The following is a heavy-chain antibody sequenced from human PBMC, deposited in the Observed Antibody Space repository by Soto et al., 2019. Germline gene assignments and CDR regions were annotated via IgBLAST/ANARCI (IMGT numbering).Heavy chain of an antibody. J-gene: IGHJ3*02. V-gene: IGHV5-51*01. D-gene: IGHD3-22*01. Sequence: GESLKISCKGSGDTFPSYWIAWVRQMSGKGLEWMGIIYPGDSETRYSPSFQGQVTNSDDKSIKTAYLQWSSLKASDTAMYYCARVTYYYDRGGYYADPDDAFDIWGQGTMVTVSS. CDR2: IYPGDSET. CDR3: ARVTYYYDRGGYYADPDDAFDI. CDR1: GDTFPSYW.